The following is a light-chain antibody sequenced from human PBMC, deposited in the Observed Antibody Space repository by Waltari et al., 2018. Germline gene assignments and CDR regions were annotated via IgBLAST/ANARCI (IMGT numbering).Light chain of an antibody. V-gene: IGLV2-14*01. Sequence: QSALSQPASVSGSPGQSITISCTGARSDVGGFNYVSWYQQNPGKAPKLLIFEATKRPSGVSFRFSGSTSGNTASLTISGLQAEDDADYYCSSYASSNFLVFGGGTKVTVL. CDR1: RSDVGGFNY. J-gene: IGLJ3*02. CDR2: EAT. CDR3: SSYASSNFLV.